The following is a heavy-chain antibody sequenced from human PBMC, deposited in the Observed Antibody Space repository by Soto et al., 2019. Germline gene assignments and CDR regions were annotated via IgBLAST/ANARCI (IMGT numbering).Heavy chain of an antibody. CDR2: IDYNGVT. CDR1: GGSIYRSGYY. V-gene: IGHV4-39*01. J-gene: IGHJ4*02. CDR3: GKVLVGATGHTDSDS. Sequence: SETLSLTCTVSGGSIYRSGYYWGWIRQPPGRGLEWIGNIDYNGVTYSNPSLKSRVTISRETSKNQFSLKLTAVTAADTALYYCGKVLVGATGHTDSDSWGPGTLVTVSS. D-gene: IGHD2-15*01.